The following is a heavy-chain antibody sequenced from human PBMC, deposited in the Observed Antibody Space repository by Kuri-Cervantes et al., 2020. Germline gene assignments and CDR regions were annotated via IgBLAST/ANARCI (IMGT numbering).Heavy chain of an antibody. CDR3: ARGSGYDYFDY. D-gene: IGHD5-12*01. Sequence: ESLKISCAVYGGSFSGYYWSWIRQPPGKGLEWIGEINHSGSTNYNPSLKSRVTISVDTSKNQFSLKLSSVTAADTAVYYCARGSGYDYFDYWGQGTLVTVSS. V-gene: IGHV4-34*01. CDR1: GGSFSGYY. J-gene: IGHJ4*02. CDR2: INHSGST.